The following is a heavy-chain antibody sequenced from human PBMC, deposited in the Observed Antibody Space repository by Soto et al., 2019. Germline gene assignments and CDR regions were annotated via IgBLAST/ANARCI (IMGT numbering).Heavy chain of an antibody. J-gene: IGHJ4*02. CDR1: GFTLSGYE. CDR3: AREGGNYHFDN. V-gene: IGHV3-48*03. CDR2: ISSSGGLI. D-gene: IGHD1-26*01. Sequence: EVQLVESGGGWVQPGGSLRLSCAASGFTLSGYEMNWVRQAPGKGLEWVSYISSSGGLIYYTDSVKGRFTISRDNAKNSLYLQMNSLRAEDTAVYYCAREGGNYHFDNWGQGTLVTVSS.